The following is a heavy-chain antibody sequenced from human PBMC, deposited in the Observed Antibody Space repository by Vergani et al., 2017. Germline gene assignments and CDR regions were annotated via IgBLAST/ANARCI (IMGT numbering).Heavy chain of an antibody. Sequence: QLQLQESGPGLVKPSETLSLTCTVSGGSISSSSYYWGWIRQPPGKGLEWIGSIYYSGSTYYNPSLKSRVTISVDTSKNQFSLKLSSVTAADTAVYYCARHLSYYDFWSGYHRAQLNWFDPWGQGTLVTVSS. CDR1: GGSISSSSYY. D-gene: IGHD3-3*01. V-gene: IGHV4-39*01. J-gene: IGHJ5*02. CDR2: IYYSGST. CDR3: ARHLSYYDFWSGYHRAQLNWFDP.